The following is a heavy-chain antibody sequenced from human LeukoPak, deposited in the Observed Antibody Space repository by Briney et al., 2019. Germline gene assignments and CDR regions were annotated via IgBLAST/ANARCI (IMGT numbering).Heavy chain of an antibody. CDR1: GFTFSSYS. J-gene: IGHJ4*02. D-gene: IGHD3-10*01. CDR2: ISSSSSYI. CDR3: ARDRYGSGTGHFYY. Sequence: GGSLRLSCAASGFTFSSYSMNWVRQAPGKGLGWVSSISSSSSYIYYADSVKGRFTISRDNAKNSLYLQMNSLRAEDTAVYYCARDRYGSGTGHFYYWGQGTLVTVSS. V-gene: IGHV3-21*01.